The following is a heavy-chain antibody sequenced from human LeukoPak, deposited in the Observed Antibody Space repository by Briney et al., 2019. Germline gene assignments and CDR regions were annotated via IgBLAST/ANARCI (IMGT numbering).Heavy chain of an antibody. D-gene: IGHD1-26*01. Sequence: PGGSLRLSCAAPGFTFSSYAMSWVRQPPGKGLEWIGEINHSGSTNYNPSLKSRVTISVDTSKNQFSLKLSSVTAADTAVYYCARGRFSSGSYYATHYYGMDVWGQGTTVTVSS. CDR1: GFTFSSYA. CDR3: ARGRFSSGSYYATHYYGMDV. CDR2: INHSGST. J-gene: IGHJ6*02. V-gene: IGHV4-34*01.